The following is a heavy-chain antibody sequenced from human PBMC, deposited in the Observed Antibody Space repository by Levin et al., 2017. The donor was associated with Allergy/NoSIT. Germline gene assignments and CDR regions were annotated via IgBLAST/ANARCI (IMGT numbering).Heavy chain of an antibody. D-gene: IGHD1-26*01. V-gene: IGHV3-15*01. J-gene: IGHJ4*02. Sequence: PGGSLRLSCGASGFTFSNAWMNWVRQAPGKGLEWVGRIKRKIEGGTTDYAAPVKGRFTISTDDSETTLYLQMSTLKSEDTAVYYCTADTTRSQSQAFDYWGQGILVTVSS. CDR3: TADTTRSQSQAFDY. CDR2: IKRKIEGGTT. CDR1: GFTFSNAW.